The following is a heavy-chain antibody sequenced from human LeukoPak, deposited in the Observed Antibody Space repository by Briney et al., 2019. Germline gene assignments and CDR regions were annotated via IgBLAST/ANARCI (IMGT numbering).Heavy chain of an antibody. D-gene: IGHD3-9*01. CDR2: ISSTSSHI. CDR1: GCSLISYN. Sequence: PGGSLRLSCAASGCSLISYNMNWVRQAPGKGLEWVSSISSTSSHIYYADSVKGRFTISRDNAKNSLYLQMNSLRAEDTAMYYCATAPYDILTGYSPYYFESWGQGTLVTVSS. CDR3: ATAPYDILTGYSPYYFES. V-gene: IGHV3-21*06. J-gene: IGHJ4*02.